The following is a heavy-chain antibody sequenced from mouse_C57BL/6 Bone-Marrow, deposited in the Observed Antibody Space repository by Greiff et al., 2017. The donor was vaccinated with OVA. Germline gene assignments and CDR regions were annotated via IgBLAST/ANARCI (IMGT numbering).Heavy chain of an antibody. D-gene: IGHD1-1*01. CDR2: ISSGGSYT. V-gene: IGHV5-6*01. J-gene: IGHJ3*01. CDR3: ARNLLLAY. CDR1: GFTFGSYG. Sequence: EVQGVESGGDLVKPGGSLKLSCAASGFTFGSYGMSWVRQTPDKRLEWVATISSGGSYTYYPDSVKGRFTISRDNAKNTLYLQMSSLKSEDTAMYYCARNLLLAYWGQGTLVTVSA.